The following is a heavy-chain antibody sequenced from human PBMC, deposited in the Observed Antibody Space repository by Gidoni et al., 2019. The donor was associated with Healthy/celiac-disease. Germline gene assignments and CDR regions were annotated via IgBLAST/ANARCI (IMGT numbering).Heavy chain of an antibody. V-gene: IGHV1-24*01. D-gene: IGHD2-2*01. J-gene: IGHJ6*02. CDR3: ATGGVGTSILESYYYYGMDV. CDR1: GYTLTELS. Sequence: QVQLVQSGAEVKKPGASVKVSCKVSGYTLTELSMHWVRQAPGKGLEWMGGFDPEDGETIYAQKFQGRVTMTEDTSTDTAYMELSSLRSEDTAVYYCATGGVGTSILESYYYYGMDVWGQGTTVTVSS. CDR2: FDPEDGET.